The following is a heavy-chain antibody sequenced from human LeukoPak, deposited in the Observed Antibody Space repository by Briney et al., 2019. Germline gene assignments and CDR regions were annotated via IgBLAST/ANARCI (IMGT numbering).Heavy chain of an antibody. CDR3: AKESENCGADCKALNDW. Sequence: GGPLRLSCAASGFTFSSYSMSWVRHTPRQGLEWVALICSENSHIYYEDSVKGRFTISRDNAKNSLYLQMNSLRAEDTAIYYCAKESENCGADCKALNDWWGQGTQVTVSP. CDR2: ICSENSHI. J-gene: IGHJ4*02. V-gene: IGHV3-21*01. D-gene: IGHD2-21*02. CDR1: GFTFSSYS.